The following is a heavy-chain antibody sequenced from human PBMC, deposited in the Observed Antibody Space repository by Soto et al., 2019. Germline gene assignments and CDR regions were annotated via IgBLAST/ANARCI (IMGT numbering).Heavy chain of an antibody. CDR2: ISGTSINT. CDR1: GFTFGTFA. CDR3: AFADLAGGWTS. J-gene: IGHJ5*02. V-gene: IGHV3-23*01. Sequence: EVQLLESGGGLVQPGGSLRLSCAASGFTFGTFAMNWVRQAPGKGMEWVSAISGTSINTYYADSVKGRFTISRDNSQYTLSLQMNSLRAEDTAVYFCAFADLAGGWTSWGQGTLVTVSS. D-gene: IGHD6-19*01.